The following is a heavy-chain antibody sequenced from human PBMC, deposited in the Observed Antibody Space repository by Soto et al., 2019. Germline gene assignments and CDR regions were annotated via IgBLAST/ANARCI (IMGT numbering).Heavy chain of an antibody. CDR1: GGTFSSYA. V-gene: IGHV1-69*12. Sequence: QVQLVQSGAEVKKPGSSVKVSCKASGGTFSSYAISWVRQAPGQGLEWMGGIIPIFGTADYAQKFQGRVTITAGQATSTAYMELSSLRSEDTAVYYCAVTMTNYYYYGMDVWGQGTTVTVSS. J-gene: IGHJ6*02. D-gene: IGHD3-22*01. CDR3: AVTMTNYYYYGMDV. CDR2: IIPIFGTA.